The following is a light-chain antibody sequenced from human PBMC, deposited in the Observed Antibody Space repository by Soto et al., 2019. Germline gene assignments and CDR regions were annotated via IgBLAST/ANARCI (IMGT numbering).Light chain of an antibody. Sequence: DIQMTQSPTSLSASVGARVTITCRASQDIRNFVALYQQKPGKAPKLLIYAASTLQSGVPSRFSGSGSGTDFTLTINSLQPEDVATYSCQKYSSVPVFGPGTKVEIK. CDR2: AAS. CDR3: QKYSSVPV. CDR1: QDIRNF. V-gene: IGKV1-27*01. J-gene: IGKJ3*01.